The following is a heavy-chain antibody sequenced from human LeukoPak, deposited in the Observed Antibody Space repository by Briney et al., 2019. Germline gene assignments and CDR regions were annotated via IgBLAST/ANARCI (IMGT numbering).Heavy chain of an antibody. CDR2: INPNSGGT. CDR1: GYTFTGYY. V-gene: IGHV1-2*02. J-gene: IGHJ4*02. Sequence: ASVKVSCKASGYTFTGYYMHWVRQAPGQGLEWMGWINPNSGGTNYAQKFHGRVTMARDTSISTAYMELSRLGSDDTAVYYCARALYYSDSSGYDNFDYWGQGTLVTVSS. CDR3: ARALYYSDSSGYDNFDY. D-gene: IGHD3-22*01.